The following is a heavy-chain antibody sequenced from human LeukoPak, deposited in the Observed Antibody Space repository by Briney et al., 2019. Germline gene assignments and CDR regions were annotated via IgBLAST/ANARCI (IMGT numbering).Heavy chain of an antibody. V-gene: IGHV3-23*01. D-gene: IGHD2-2*01. Sequence: GGSLRLSCAASGFTFSSYAMSWVRQAPGKGLEWVSAISCSGGSTYYVDSVKGRFTISRDNSKNTLYLQMHSLRAEDTAVYYCANLSDFYCSSTSCYAVYYYYYMDVWGKGTTVTVSS. CDR1: GFTFSSYA. CDR2: ISCSGGST. J-gene: IGHJ6*03. CDR3: ANLSDFYCSSTSCYAVYYYYYMDV.